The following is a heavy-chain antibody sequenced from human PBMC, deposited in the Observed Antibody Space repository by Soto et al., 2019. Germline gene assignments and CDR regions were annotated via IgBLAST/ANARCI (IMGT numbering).Heavy chain of an antibody. CDR2: IIPISGTA. D-gene: IGHD2-2*01. V-gene: IGHV1-69*01. Sequence: QVQLVQSGAEVKKPGSSVKVSCKAYGGTFSSYAISWVRQAPGQGLEWMGGIIPISGTANYAQKFQGRVTIPADESTSTAYMELSSLRSEDTAVYYCARSQGSSTSLEIYYYYYYGMDVWGQGTTVTVSS. CDR1: GGTFSSYA. J-gene: IGHJ6*02. CDR3: ARSQGSSTSLEIYYYYYYGMDV.